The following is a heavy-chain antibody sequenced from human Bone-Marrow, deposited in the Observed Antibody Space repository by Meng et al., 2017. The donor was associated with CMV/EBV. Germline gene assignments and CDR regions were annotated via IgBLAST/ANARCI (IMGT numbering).Heavy chain of an antibody. V-gene: IGHV4-39*07. J-gene: IGHJ4*02. CDR1: GGSISSSSYY. CDR2: IYYSGST. CDR3: ASITTSYTRFDY. Sequence: SETLSLTCTVSGGSISSSSYYWGWIRQPPGKGLEWIGSIYYSGSTYYNPSLKSRVTISVDTSKNQFSLKLSSVTAADTAIYYCASITTSYTRFDYWGQGTLVTVSS. D-gene: IGHD4-11*01.